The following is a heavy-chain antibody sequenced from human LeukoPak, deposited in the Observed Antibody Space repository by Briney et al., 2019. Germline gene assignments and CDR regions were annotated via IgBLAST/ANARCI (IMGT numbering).Heavy chain of an antibody. J-gene: IGHJ6*02. D-gene: IGHD6-19*01. CDR2: INPNIGGT. V-gene: IGHV1-2*02. CDR1: GYTFTGYY. Sequence: ASVKVSCKASGYTFTGYYIDWVRQAPGQGLEWSGWINPNIGGTNYAQKFQRRVTMTSDKCISTAYIELSRLRADGTAVYYCAREMIALAPNYYYDYGMDVWGQGTTVTVSS. CDR3: AREMIALAPNYYYDYGMDV.